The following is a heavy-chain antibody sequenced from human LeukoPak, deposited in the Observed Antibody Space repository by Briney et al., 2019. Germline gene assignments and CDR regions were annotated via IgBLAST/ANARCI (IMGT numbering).Heavy chain of an antibody. Sequence: GGSLRLSCAVSGVTFRNYAMGWVRQAPGKGLEWVSSIRGSANGDTAYYADSVEGRFTISRDNPKNMVYLQMNSLRADDTAVYYCAKDSDIYGRLDAFDIWGQGTMVAVSP. CDR1: GVTFRNYA. V-gene: IGHV3-23*01. D-gene: IGHD5-18*01. CDR2: IRGSANGDTA. J-gene: IGHJ3*02. CDR3: AKDSDIYGRLDAFDI.